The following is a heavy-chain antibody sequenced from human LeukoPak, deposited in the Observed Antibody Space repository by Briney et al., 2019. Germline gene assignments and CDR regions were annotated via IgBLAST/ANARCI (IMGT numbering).Heavy chain of an antibody. CDR2: INHSGST. V-gene: IGHV4-34*01. CDR3: ARVRRSMAPPFDY. CDR1: GGSFSGYY. J-gene: IGHJ4*02. D-gene: IGHD5-24*01. Sequence: SETLSLTCAVYGGSFSGYYWSWIRQPPGKGLEWIGEINHSGSTNCNPSLKSRVTISVDTSKYQFSLKLSSVTAADTAVYYCARVRRSMAPPFDYWGQGTLVTVSS.